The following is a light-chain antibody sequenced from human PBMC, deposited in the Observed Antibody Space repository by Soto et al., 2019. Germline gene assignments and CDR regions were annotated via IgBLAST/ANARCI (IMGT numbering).Light chain of an antibody. V-gene: IGKV3-20*01. CDR3: QQYGSSPVS. J-gene: IGKJ2*03. CDR2: GAS. Sequence: EIVLTQSPGTLSLSPGERATLSCRASRSVSSSNLAWYQHKPGQPPRLVMYGASSRATGIPDRFSGSGSGTDFTLTIARPEPEDFAIYYCQQYGSSPVSFGQGTKLEIK. CDR1: RSVSSSN.